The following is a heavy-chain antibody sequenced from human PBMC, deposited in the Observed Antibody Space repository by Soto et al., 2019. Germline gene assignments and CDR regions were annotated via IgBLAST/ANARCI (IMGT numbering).Heavy chain of an antibody. CDR2: IYYSGTT. Sequence: PSETLSLTCTVSGGSISSHGYYWGWIRQPPGKGLEWIGTIYYSGTTFYNPSLKSRVTISVDTSKNQFSLRLSSVTAADTGVYYCVRYDRINMKPYSPEGFHIWGQGTMVTVS. J-gene: IGHJ3*02. D-gene: IGHD3-3*02. CDR1: GGSISSHGYY. V-gene: IGHV4-39*01. CDR3: VRYDRINMKPYSPEGFHI.